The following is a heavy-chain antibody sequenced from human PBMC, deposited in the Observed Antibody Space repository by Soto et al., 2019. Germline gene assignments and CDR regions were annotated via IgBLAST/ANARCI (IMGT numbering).Heavy chain of an antibody. CDR3: ARDGSSKAYFDY. Sequence: GASVKVSCKASGGTFSSYTISWVRQAPGQGLEWMGRIIPILGIANYAQKFQGRVTITADKSTSTAYMELSSLRPEDTAVYYCARDGSSKAYFDYWGQGTLVTVSS. J-gene: IGHJ4*02. V-gene: IGHV1-69*04. CDR2: IIPILGIA. D-gene: IGHD1-26*01. CDR1: GGTFSSYT.